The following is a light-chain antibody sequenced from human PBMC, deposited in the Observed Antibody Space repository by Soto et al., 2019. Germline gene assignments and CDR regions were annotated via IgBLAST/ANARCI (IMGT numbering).Light chain of an antibody. Sequence: QSVLTQPAAVSLSPGKSITISCTGTSSDVGSYNLVSWYQQHPGKAPKLMIYEGSKRPSGVSNRFSGSKSGNTASLTISGLQAEDEADYYCCSYAGSSTFVFGTGTKVTVL. V-gene: IGLV2-23*03. CDR2: EGS. CDR3: CSYAGSSTFV. J-gene: IGLJ1*01. CDR1: SSDVGSYNL.